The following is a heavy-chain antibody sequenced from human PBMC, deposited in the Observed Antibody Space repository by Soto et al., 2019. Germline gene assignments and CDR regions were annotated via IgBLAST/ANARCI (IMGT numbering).Heavy chain of an antibody. J-gene: IGHJ5*02. Sequence: QVQLVQSGAEVKKPGASVKVSCKASGYTFTSYGLSWVRQAPGQGVEWMGRISAYNYNTNYAQKLQGRVTMTTDTSTSTAYMELRSMSSDDTAVYYCARVVGALGHWFDPWGQGTLVTVSS. CDR3: ARVVGALGHWFDP. V-gene: IGHV1-18*01. D-gene: IGHD1-26*01. CDR2: ISAYNYNT. CDR1: GYTFTSYG.